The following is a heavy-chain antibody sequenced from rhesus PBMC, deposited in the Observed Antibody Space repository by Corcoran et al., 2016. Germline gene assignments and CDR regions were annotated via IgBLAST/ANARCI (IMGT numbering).Heavy chain of an antibody. CDR2: RNGNGDDI. J-gene: IGHJ4*01. V-gene: IGHV4-80*01. Sequence: QVQLQESGPGLVKPSETLSLTCDVSGDSIRPYGWSWIRQTPGKGPEWIGERNGNGDDIYQKPSLKSRVTISKDASKHQFYLKLSSVTVADTAVYYCVRDSLITKSAGDYWGQGLLVTVSS. CDR3: VRDSLITKSAGDY. CDR1: GDSIRPYG. D-gene: IGHD4-11*01.